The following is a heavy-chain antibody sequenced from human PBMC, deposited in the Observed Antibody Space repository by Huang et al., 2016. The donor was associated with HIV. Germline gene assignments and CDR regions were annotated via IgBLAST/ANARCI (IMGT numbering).Heavy chain of an antibody. CDR1: GFTFSTYS. CDR3: ARGIRYFGVVAYFDY. CDR2: ISSSSSTI. V-gene: IGHV3-48*02. Sequence: EVQLVESGGGLVQPGGYLRLSCAASGFTFSTYSMNWVRQAPGKVMEWVSYISSSSSTIYYADSVKGRFTSSRDNAKKSLFLQMNSLRDEDTAVYYCARGIRYFGVVAYFDYWGQGALVTVSS. J-gene: IGHJ4*02. D-gene: IGHD3-3*01.